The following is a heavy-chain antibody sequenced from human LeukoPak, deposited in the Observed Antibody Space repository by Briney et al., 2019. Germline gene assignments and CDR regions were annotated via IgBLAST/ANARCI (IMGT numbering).Heavy chain of an antibody. CDR3: ARDVTAFAFDY. D-gene: IGHD2-21*02. CDR1: GFTFSSYF. J-gene: IGHJ4*02. Sequence: TGGSLRLSCAASGFTFSSYFMNWVRQAPGKGLEWVSSISYSSNYIYYADSVKGRFTVSRDNAKNSLYLQMNSLRAEDTAVLYCARDVTAFAFDYWGQGILVTVSS. CDR2: ISYSSNYI. V-gene: IGHV3-21*01.